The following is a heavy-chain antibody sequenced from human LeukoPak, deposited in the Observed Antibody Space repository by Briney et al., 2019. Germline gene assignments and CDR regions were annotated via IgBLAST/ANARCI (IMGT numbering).Heavy chain of an antibody. Sequence: PGGSLRLSCAASGFTFKSDWLNWVRQGPGKGLEGVAYIKRDGSEKYYVDSVKGRFTISRDNAKNSLYLQMNSLRAEDTAVYYCARGRAGGTKTFDYWGQGTLVYVSS. CDR2: IKRDGSEK. J-gene: IGHJ4*02. V-gene: IGHV3-7*01. D-gene: IGHD6-13*01. CDR1: GFTFKSDW. CDR3: ARGRAGGTKTFDY.